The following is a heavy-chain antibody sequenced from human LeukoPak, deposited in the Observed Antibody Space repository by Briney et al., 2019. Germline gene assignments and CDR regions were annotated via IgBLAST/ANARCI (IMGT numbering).Heavy chain of an antibody. D-gene: IGHD3-16*01. J-gene: IGHJ4*02. V-gene: IGHV4-59*01. CDR1: GGSISSYY. CDR3: ARSGGDFDY. CDR2: IYYSGST. Sequence: SETLSLTCTVSGGSISSYYWSWIRQPPGKGLEWIGYIYYSGSTNYNPSLKSRVTISVDTSKNQFSLKLSSVAAADTAVYYCARSGGDFDYWGQGTLVTVSS.